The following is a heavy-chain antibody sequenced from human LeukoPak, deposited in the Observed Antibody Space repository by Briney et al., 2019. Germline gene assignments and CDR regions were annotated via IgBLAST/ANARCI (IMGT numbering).Heavy chain of an antibody. Sequence: GGSLRLSCAASGFTFSSYAMSWVRQAPGKGLEWVAVISYDGSNKYYADSVKGRFTIPRDNSKNTLYLQMNSLRAEDTAVYYCASLALAQGIWGQGTMVTVSS. J-gene: IGHJ3*02. CDR1: GFTFSSYA. CDR3: ASLALAQGI. V-gene: IGHV3-30-3*01. CDR2: ISYDGSNK.